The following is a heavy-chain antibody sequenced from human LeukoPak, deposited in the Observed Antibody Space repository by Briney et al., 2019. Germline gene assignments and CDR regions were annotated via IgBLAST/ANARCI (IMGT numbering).Heavy chain of an antibody. CDR1: GGSFSGYY. D-gene: IGHD6-19*01. V-gene: IGHV4-34*01. CDR3: ARPGRYSSDWYPRDLYYYYYGMDV. J-gene: IGHJ6*02. Sequence: SETLSLTCAVYGGSFSGYYWSWIRQPPGKGLEWIGEINHSGSSNYNPSLKSRVTMSVDTPKNQFSLKLTAVTAADTSVYYCARPGRYSSDWYPRDLYYYYYGMDVWGQGTTVTVSS. CDR2: INHSGSS.